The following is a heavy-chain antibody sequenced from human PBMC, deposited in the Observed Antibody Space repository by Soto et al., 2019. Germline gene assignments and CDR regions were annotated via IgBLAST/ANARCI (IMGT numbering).Heavy chain of an antibody. CDR1: GGSISSPSYN. V-gene: IGHV4-39*01. CDR3: TTLASGHFDS. J-gene: IGHJ4*02. Sequence: QLRESGPGLLKPSETLSLTCTVSGGSISSPSYNWGWVRQPPGKWPEWIGTIFYSGTTQYNPYLRSRHAMSVDTSTSQVSLTLTSVTAAEAAVYYCTTLASGHFDSWGQGAQVTVSS. D-gene: IGHD2-8*02. CDR2: IFYSGTT.